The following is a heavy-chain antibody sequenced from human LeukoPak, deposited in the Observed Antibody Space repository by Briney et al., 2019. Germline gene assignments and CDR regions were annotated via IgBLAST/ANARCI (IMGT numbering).Heavy chain of an antibody. CDR2: ISSSSSYI. D-gene: IGHD1-26*01. CDR1: GFTFSSHS. CDR3: ASGVGATRRFDY. V-gene: IGHV3-21*01. Sequence: GGSLRLSCAASGFTFSSHSMNWVRQAPGKGLEGVSSISSSSSYIYYADSVKGRFTISRDNARNSLYLQMNSLRAEDTAVYYCASGVGATRRFDYWGQGTLVTVSS. J-gene: IGHJ4*02.